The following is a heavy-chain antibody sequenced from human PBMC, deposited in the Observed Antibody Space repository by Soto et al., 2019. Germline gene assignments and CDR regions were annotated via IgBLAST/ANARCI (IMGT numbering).Heavy chain of an antibody. D-gene: IGHD2-15*01. Sequence: ASVKVSCKASGYTFTSYGISWVRQAPGKGLEWMGWISAYNGNTNYAQKLQGRVTMTTDTSTSTAYMELMSLRSDDTAVYYCARGAYCSGGSCYSRWFDPWGQGTLVTVSS. J-gene: IGHJ5*02. CDR1: GYTFTSYG. V-gene: IGHV1-18*01. CDR2: ISAYNGNT. CDR3: ARGAYCSGGSCYSRWFDP.